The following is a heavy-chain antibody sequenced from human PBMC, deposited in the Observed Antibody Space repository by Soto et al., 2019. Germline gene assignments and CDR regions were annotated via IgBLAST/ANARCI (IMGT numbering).Heavy chain of an antibody. CDR1: GFSFNNHA. D-gene: IGHD3-22*01. V-gene: IGHV3-23*01. J-gene: IGHJ3*01. CDR3: AKDRLMLTMVVVGAFDF. CDR2: ISGSGSTT. Sequence: EVQLLESGGDLVQPGGSLRLSCAASGFSFNNHAMTWVRQAPGKGLEWVSGISGSGSTTHYADSVKGRFTISRDNSKDTLYLQMNSLRADDTAVYFCAKDRLMLTMVVVGAFDFWGLGTMVTVSS.